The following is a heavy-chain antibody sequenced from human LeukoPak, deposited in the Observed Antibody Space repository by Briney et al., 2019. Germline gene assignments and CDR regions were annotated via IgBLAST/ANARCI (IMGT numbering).Heavy chain of an antibody. CDR3: AKSVRMAAAGLDY. V-gene: IGHV3-23*01. D-gene: IGHD6-13*01. CDR2: ISGSGGST. CDR1: GFTFSSYA. Sequence: GGSLRLSCAASGFTFSSYAMSWVRQAPGKGLEWVSAISGSGGSTYYADSVKRRFTISRDNSKNPLYLQMNSLRAEDTAVYYLAKSVRMAAAGLDYWGQGTLVTVSS. J-gene: IGHJ4*02.